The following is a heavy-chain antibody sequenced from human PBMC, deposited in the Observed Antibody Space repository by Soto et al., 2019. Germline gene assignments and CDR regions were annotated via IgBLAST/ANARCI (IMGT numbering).Heavy chain of an antibody. CDR3: ARGRTRGYSYANDFEY. J-gene: IGHJ4*02. CDR1: GGSFSGYY. Sequence: PSETLSLTCAVYGGSFSGYYWSWIRQPPGKGLEWIGEINHSGSTNYNPSLKSRVTISLDTSNNQFSLKLSSVTAADTAVYYCARGRTRGYSYANDFEYWCQGILVTVSS. V-gene: IGHV4-34*01. CDR2: INHSGST. D-gene: IGHD5-18*01.